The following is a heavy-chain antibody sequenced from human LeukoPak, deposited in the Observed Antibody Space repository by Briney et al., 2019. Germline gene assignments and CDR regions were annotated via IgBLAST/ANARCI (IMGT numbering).Heavy chain of an antibody. CDR3: ASPHGNYYGSGSFIY. J-gene: IGHJ4*02. CDR1: GGSISSGGYY. D-gene: IGHD3-10*01. CDR2: IYYSGST. Sequence: SETLSLTCTVSGGSISSGGYYWSWIRQHPGKGLEWIGYIYYSGSTYYNPSLKSRVTISVDTSKNQFSLKLSSVTAADTAVYYCASPHGNYYGSGSFIYWGQGTLVTVSS. V-gene: IGHV4-31*03.